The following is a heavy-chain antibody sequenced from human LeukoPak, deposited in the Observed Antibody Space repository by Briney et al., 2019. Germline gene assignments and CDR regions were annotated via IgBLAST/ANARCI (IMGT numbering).Heavy chain of an antibody. Sequence: PSQTLSLTCTVSGGSISSGGYYWSWIRQPPGKGLEWIGYIYHSGSTYYNPSLKSRVTISVDRSKNQFSLKLSSVTAADTAVYFCARVVWYTHYFDYWGQGTLVTVSS. CDR2: IYHSGST. CDR3: ARVVWYTHYFDY. D-gene: IGHD6-13*01. V-gene: IGHV4-30-2*01. J-gene: IGHJ4*02. CDR1: GGSISSGGYY.